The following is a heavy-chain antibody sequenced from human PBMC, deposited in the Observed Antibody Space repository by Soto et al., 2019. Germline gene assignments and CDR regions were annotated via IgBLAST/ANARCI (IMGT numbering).Heavy chain of an antibody. CDR3: ARSPEGITMVRGGYYYYGMDV. V-gene: IGHV4-31*03. Sequence: QVQLQESGPGLVKPSQTLSLTCTVSGGSISSGGYYWSWIRQHPGKGLEWIGYIYYSGSTYYNPSLKSRVTISVDTSKNQFSLKLSSVTAADTAVYYCARSPEGITMVRGGYYYYGMDVWGQGTTVTVSS. CDR1: GGSISSGGYY. D-gene: IGHD3-10*01. J-gene: IGHJ6*02. CDR2: IYYSGST.